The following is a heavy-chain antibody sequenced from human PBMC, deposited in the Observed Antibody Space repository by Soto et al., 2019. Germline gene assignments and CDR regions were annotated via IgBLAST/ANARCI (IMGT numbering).Heavy chain of an antibody. V-gene: IGHV3-23*01. J-gene: IGHJ4*02. Sequence: GGSLRLSCAASGFPFTSYAMTWVRQGPGKGLEWVSSIGIRTGDFLYADSVKGRFTISRDNSINTLYLQMNSLRTEDTAIYYCAKRSPSGNYYFDYWGQGTLVTLSS. CDR3: AKRSPSGNYYFDY. CDR2: IGIRTGDF. CDR1: GFPFTSYA. D-gene: IGHD1-26*01.